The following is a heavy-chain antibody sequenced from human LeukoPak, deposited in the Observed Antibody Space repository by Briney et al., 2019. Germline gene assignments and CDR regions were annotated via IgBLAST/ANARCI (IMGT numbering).Heavy chain of an antibody. CDR1: GGSISSSSYY. CDR2: IYHSGST. Sequence: SQTLSLTCTVSGGSISSSSYYWGWIRQPPGKGLEWIGSIYHSGSTYYNPSLKSRVTISVDTSKNQFSLKLSSVTAADTAVYYCARYPVVIAGGDYWGQGTLVTVSS. J-gene: IGHJ4*02. D-gene: IGHD2-21*01. CDR3: ARYPVVIAGGDY. V-gene: IGHV4-39*07.